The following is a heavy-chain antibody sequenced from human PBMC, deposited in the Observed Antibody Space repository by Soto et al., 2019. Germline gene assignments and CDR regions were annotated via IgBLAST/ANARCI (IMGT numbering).Heavy chain of an antibody. V-gene: IGHV2-5*02. Sequence: QITLKESGPTLVKPTQTLTLTCTFSGFSLSTSGVGVGWIRQPPGKAVEWLALIYWDDDKRYRPSLKSRLTVTNDTSNIQVVLTMTNMDFGGSATYYCAPSPGMVVGVTDTQQSAGVCCFAPGGQGTLVTVSS. CDR2: IYWDDDK. D-gene: IGHD2-15*01. J-gene: IGHJ5*02. CDR1: GFSLSTSGVG. CDR3: APSPGMVVGVTDTQQSAGVCCFAP.